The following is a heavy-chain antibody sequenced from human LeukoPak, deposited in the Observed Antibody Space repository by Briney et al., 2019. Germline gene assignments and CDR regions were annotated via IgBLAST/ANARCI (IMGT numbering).Heavy chain of an antibody. CDR2: IYTSGST. CDR3: ASGLVSGGATTFDY. J-gene: IGHJ4*02. D-gene: IGHD1-26*01. Sequence: SQTLSLTCTVSGGSISSGSYYWSWIRQPAGKGLELIGRIYTSGSTNYNPSLKSRVTISVDTSKNQFSLKLSSVTAADTAVYYCASGLVSGGATTFDYWGQGTLVTVSS. CDR1: GGSISSGSYY. V-gene: IGHV4-61*02.